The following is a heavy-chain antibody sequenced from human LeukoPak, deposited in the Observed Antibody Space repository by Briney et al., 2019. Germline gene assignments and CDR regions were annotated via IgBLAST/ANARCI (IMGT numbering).Heavy chain of an antibody. J-gene: IGHJ6*02. D-gene: IGHD3-3*01. V-gene: IGHV3-53*01. CDR2: IYSGGST. CDR1: GFTVSSNY. Sequence: TGGSLRLSCAASGFTVSSNYMSWVRQAPGKGLEWVSVIYSGGSTYYADSVKGRFTISRDNSKNTLYLQMNSLRVEDTAVYYCARGGPPLEWLGSEGMDVWGQGTTVTVSS. CDR3: ARGGPPLEWLGSEGMDV.